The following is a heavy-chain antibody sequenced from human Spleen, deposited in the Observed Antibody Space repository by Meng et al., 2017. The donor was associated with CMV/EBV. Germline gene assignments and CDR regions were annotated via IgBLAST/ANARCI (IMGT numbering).Heavy chain of an antibody. CDR1: GFTFGDFG. D-gene: IGHD3-3*01. Sequence: GGSLRLSCTASGFTFGDFGLSWVRQAPGKGLEWLAFIRSEATGGTPEYAASVKGRFTISRDNVKNSLYLQMTSLRVEDTAVYYCARCDDFWSGYYYGMDVWGQGTTVTVSS. J-gene: IGHJ6*02. CDR3: ARCDDFWSGYYYGMDV. V-gene: IGHV3-49*04. CDR2: IRSEATGGTP.